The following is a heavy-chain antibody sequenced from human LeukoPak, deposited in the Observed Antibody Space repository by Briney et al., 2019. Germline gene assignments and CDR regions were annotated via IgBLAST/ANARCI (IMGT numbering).Heavy chain of an antibody. CDR1: GGSISSGGYS. V-gene: IGHV4-30-2*03. J-gene: IGHJ2*01. D-gene: IGHD6-13*01. Sequence: SQTLSLTCAVSGGSISSGGYSWSWIRQPPGKGLEWIGYIYYSGSTYYNPSLKSRVTISVDTSKNQFSLKLSSVTAADTAVYYCARRKGISSSWSRYFDLWGRGTLVTVSS. CDR2: IYYSGST. CDR3: ARRKGISSSWSRYFDL.